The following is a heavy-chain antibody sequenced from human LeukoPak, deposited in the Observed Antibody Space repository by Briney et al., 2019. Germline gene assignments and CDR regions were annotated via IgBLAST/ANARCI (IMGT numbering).Heavy chain of an antibody. J-gene: IGHJ4*02. CDR2: ISWNSGSI. Sequence: PGGSLRLSCAASGFTFDDYAMHWVRQVPGKGLEWVSGISWNSGSIGYADSVKGRFTISRDNAKNSLYLQMNSLRAEDTALYYCAKDSKGAYDSSGYYGYWGQGTLVTVSS. CDR3: AKDSKGAYDSSGYYGY. D-gene: IGHD3-22*01. CDR1: GFTFDDYA. V-gene: IGHV3-9*01.